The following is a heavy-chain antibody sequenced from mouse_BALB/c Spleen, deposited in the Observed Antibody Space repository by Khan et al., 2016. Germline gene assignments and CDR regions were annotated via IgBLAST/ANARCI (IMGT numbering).Heavy chain of an antibody. CDR3: ARSYYGYFAMDY. V-gene: IGHV1-77*01. J-gene: IGHJ4*01. D-gene: IGHD1-2*01. CDR2: IFPGSGIT. Sequence: QVRLQQSGTELPRPGASVKLSCKASGYTFTDYYLHWVKQRTGQGLEWIGEIFPGSGITYYNEKFKGKASLTADTSSSTAYMQLSSLTSEDSAVYVCARSYYGYFAMDYWGHGASVTVSS. CDR1: GYTFTDYY.